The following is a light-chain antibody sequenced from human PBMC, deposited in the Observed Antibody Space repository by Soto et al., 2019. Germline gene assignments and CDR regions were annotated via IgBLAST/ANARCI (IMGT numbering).Light chain of an antibody. J-gene: IGLJ2*01. V-gene: IGLV1-40*01. CDR3: QSYDSTLSVV. CDR1: SSNIGAGYD. CDR2: DNS. Sequence: QPVLTQPPSVSGAPGQRVTISCTGSSSNIGAGYDVHWYQQLPGTAPKLLIYDNSNRPSGVPDRLSGSKSGTSASLAITGLQAEDEADYYCQSYDSTLSVVFGGGTKLTVL.